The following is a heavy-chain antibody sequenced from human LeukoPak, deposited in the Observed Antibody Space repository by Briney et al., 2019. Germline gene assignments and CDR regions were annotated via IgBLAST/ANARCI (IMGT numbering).Heavy chain of an antibody. CDR1: GYTFTSYD. CDR2: MNPNSDNT. J-gene: IGHJ4*02. Sequence: ASVKVSCKASGYTFTSYDINWVRQATGQGLEWMGWMNPNSDNTGYAQKFKGRVTMTRNTSISTAYMELNSLRAEDTAVYYCASGQQLGYWGQGTLVTVSS. V-gene: IGHV1-8*01. D-gene: IGHD6-6*01. CDR3: ASGQQLGY.